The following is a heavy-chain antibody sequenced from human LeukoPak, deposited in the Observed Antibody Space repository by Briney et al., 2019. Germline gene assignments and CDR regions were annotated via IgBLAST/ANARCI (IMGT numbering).Heavy chain of an antibody. CDR2: ISASAGST. CDR1: GFTFSSYA. Sequence: PGGSLRLSCAASGFTFSSYAMSWVRQAPGKGLEWVSAISASAGSTYYADSVKGRFTISRDNSKNTLYLQMNNLRGDDTAVYYCARGRESVAGQTAYYGLAVWGQGTTVSVSS. V-gene: IGHV3-23*01. D-gene: IGHD6-19*01. CDR3: ARGRESVAGQTAYYGLAV. J-gene: IGHJ6*02.